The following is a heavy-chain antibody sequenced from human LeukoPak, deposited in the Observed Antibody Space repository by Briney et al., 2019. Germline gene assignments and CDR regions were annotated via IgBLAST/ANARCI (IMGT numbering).Heavy chain of an antibody. CDR2: INPNSGGT. D-gene: IGHD3-10*01. J-gene: IGHJ5*02. CDR1: GYTFTGYY. CDR3: ARAVLEVRGVKSNWFDP. Sequence: ASVKVSCKASGYTFTGYYMHWVRQAPGRRLEWMGWINPNSGGTNYAQKFQGRVTMTRDTSISTAYMELSRLRSDDTAVYYCARAVLEVRGVKSNWFDPWGQGTLVTVSS. V-gene: IGHV1-2*02.